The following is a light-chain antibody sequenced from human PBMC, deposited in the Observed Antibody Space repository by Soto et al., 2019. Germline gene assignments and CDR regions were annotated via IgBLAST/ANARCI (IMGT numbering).Light chain of an antibody. CDR1: QSVSSH. V-gene: IGKV3-11*01. J-gene: IGKJ4*01. CDR2: GAS. Sequence: EIVLTQSPASLSLSPGERATLSCRASQSVSSHLAWFQQRPGQAPRLLIYGASNRATGIPARFGGSGSGTNFTLTISSLEPEDFAVYCRQQRSNWPPVLTFGGGTKVEIK. CDR3: QQRSNWPPVLT.